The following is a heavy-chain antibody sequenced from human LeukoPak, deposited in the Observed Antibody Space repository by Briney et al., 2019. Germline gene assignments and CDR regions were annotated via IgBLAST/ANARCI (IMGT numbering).Heavy chain of an antibody. CDR3: ARALGATTYYYYYYYMDV. CDR1: GYTFTSYD. Sequence: GASVKVSCKASGYTFTSYDINWVRQATGQGLEWMGRMNPNSGNTGYAQKFQGRVTITRNTSISTAYMELSSLRSEDTAVYYCARALGATTYYYYYYYMDVWGKGTTVTVSS. CDR2: MNPNSGNT. V-gene: IGHV1-8*03. D-gene: IGHD1-26*01. J-gene: IGHJ6*03.